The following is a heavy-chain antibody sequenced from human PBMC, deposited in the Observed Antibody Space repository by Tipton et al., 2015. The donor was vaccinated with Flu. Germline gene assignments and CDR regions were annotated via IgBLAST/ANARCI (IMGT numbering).Heavy chain of an antibody. V-gene: IGHV4-39*07. Sequence: TLSLTCTVSGGSISSSSYYWGWIRQPPGKGLEWIGSIYYSGSTYYNPSLKGRVTISVDTSKNQFFLKLSSVTAADTAVYYCARVTIVVVAAPGIYFDYWGQGTLVTVSS. CDR1: GGSISSSSYY. CDR2: IYYSGST. J-gene: IGHJ4*02. D-gene: IGHD2-21*01. CDR3: ARVTIVVVAAPGIYFDY.